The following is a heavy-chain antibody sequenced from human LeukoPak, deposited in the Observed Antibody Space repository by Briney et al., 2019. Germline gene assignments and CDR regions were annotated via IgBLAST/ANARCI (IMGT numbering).Heavy chain of an antibody. CDR2: IYHSGST. D-gene: IGHD3-10*01. CDR3: ARGPMGPFGEFTPTLDY. CDR1: GGSISSGGYY. J-gene: IGHJ4*02. V-gene: IGHV4-30-2*01. Sequence: SETLSLPCTVSGGSISSGGYYWSWIRQPPGKGLEWIGYIYHSGSTYYNPSLRSRVTISVDRSKTQFSLKLSSVTAADTAVYYCARGPMGPFGEFTPTLDYWGQGTLVTVSS.